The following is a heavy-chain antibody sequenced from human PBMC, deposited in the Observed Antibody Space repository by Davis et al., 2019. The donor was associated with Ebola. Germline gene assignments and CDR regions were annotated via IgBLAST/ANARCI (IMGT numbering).Heavy chain of an antibody. Sequence: PGGSLRLSCSASGFIFRNYAMHWVRQAPGKGLEYVSAISSHGGNTYYAYSVQGRFTISRDNSKNTLYLQMDSLRPEDVGEYYCARDHLHMGYFYNFGIDVWGQGTTVTVSS. V-gene: IGHV3-64*01. CDR1: GFIFRNYA. J-gene: IGHJ6*02. CDR2: ISSHGGNT. CDR3: ARDHLHMGYFYNFGIDV.